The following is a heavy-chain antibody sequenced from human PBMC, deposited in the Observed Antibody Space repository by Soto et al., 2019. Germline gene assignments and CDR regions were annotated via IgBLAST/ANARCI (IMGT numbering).Heavy chain of an antibody. Sequence: QVQLVQSGAEVTKPGASVKLSCKASGYTFTSYYIHWGRQAPGQGLEWVAMINPGGGRTKNAQMFQGRVTLTRDTSAGTVDMELSSLTSDDTAVYYCARGPSCGGDCYLFDSWGQGSLVTVSS. V-gene: IGHV1-46*01. D-gene: IGHD2-21*02. CDR1: GYTFTSYY. CDR3: ARGPSCGGDCYLFDS. CDR2: INPGGGRT. J-gene: IGHJ4*02.